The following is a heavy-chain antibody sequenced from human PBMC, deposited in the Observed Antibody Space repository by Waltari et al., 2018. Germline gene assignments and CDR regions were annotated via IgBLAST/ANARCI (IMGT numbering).Heavy chain of an antibody. D-gene: IGHD6-13*01. J-gene: IGHJ5*02. Sequence: QVQLQQWGAGLLKPSETLSLTCAVYGGSFSGYYWSWIRQPPGKGLEWIGEINHSGSTNSNPSLKSRVTISVDTSKNQFSLKLSSVTAADTAVYYCARGVVAAAGNWFDPWGQGTLVTVSS. V-gene: IGHV4-34*01. CDR2: INHSGST. CDR1: GGSFSGYY. CDR3: ARGVVAAAGNWFDP.